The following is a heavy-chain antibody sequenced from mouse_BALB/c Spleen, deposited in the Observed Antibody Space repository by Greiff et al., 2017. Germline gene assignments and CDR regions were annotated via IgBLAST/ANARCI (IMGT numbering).Heavy chain of an antibody. CDR1: GYTFTSYW. J-gene: IGHJ2*01. CDR2: IYPGDGDT. D-gene: IGHD1-2*01. V-gene: IGHV1-87*01. CDR3: ARARDGYNFDY. Sequence: VQLQQSGAELARPGASVKLSCKASGYTFTSYWMQWVKQRPGQGLEWIGAIYPGDGDTRYTQKFKGKATLTADKSSSTAYMQLSSLASEDSAVYYCARARDGYNFDYWGQGTTLTVSS.